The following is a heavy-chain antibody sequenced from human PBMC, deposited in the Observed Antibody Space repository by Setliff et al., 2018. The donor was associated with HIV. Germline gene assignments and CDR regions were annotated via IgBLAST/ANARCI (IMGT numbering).Heavy chain of an antibody. V-gene: IGHV4-31*03. Sequence: SETLSLTCTATGGSISSGGFYWTWIRQHPGKGLEWIGYIYNTGSTYHSPSLESRVTISIDTSKNQFSLKLSSVTAADTAVYFCARGFDHGDYEESGYVFYYMDVWGKGTTVTVSS. D-gene: IGHD4-17*01. CDR3: ARGFDHGDYEESGYVFYYMDV. CDR1: GGSISSGGFY. CDR2: IYNTGST. J-gene: IGHJ6*03.